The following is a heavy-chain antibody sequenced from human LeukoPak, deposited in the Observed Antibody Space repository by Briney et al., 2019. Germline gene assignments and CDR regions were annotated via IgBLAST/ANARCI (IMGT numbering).Heavy chain of an antibody. V-gene: IGHV3-66*01. CDR2: IHRGGNT. CDR3: ARDPGYGLGVDYGDY. D-gene: IGHD3-10*01. Sequence: GGSLRLSCAASGFTVSGNYMSWVRQAPGKRLEWLSVIHRGGNTYYADSVKGRFTISRDSSKNTVFLQMDSLRAEDTAVYYCARDPGYGLGVDYGDYWGQGTLVTVSS. CDR1: GFTVSGNY. J-gene: IGHJ4*02.